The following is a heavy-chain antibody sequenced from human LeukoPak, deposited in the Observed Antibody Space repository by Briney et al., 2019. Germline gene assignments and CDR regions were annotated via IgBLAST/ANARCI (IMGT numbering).Heavy chain of an antibody. D-gene: IGHD2-21*01. Sequence: QAGGSLRLSCAASGFTFSNYWMSWVRQAPGKGLEWVANIKEDGSEKYYEDSVKGRFTISRDNAKNLVYLQMNSLRAEDTAVYYCTRDNRYYYWGQGTVVTVSS. CDR2: IKEDGSEK. CDR3: TRDNRYYY. J-gene: IGHJ4*02. V-gene: IGHV3-7*01. CDR1: GFTFSNYW.